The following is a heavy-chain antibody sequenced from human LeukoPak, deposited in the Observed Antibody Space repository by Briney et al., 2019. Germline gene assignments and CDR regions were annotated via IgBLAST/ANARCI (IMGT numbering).Heavy chain of an antibody. CDR2: ISASGDTT. CDR1: GLTFSNYA. Sequence: GGSLRLSCAASGLTFSNYAMNWVRQAPGKGLEWVSVISASGDTTSYADSVKGRFTISRDNSKNTSYLQMNSLRAEDTAVYYCTKKLNRGTSQNRVFDYWGQGTLVTVSS. V-gene: IGHV3-23*01. J-gene: IGHJ4*02. D-gene: IGHD3-10*01. CDR3: TKKLNRGTSQNRVFDY.